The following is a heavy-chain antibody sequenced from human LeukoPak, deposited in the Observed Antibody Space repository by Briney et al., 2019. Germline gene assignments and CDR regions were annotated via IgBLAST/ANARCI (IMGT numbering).Heavy chain of an antibody. CDR3: ARDCYYDILTGYYRDYYGMDV. CDR1: GGSIRSYY. CDR2: IYYSGST. V-gene: IGHV4-59*12. Sequence: SETLSLTCTVSGGSIRSYYWSWIRQPPGKGLEWIGYIYYSGSTNYNPSLKSRVTISVDTSKNQFSLKLSSVTAADTAVYYCARDCYYDILTGYYRDYYGMDVWGQGTTVTVSS. J-gene: IGHJ6*02. D-gene: IGHD3-9*01.